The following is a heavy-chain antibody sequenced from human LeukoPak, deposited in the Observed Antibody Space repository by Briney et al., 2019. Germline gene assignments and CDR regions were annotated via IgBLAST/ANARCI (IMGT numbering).Heavy chain of an antibody. J-gene: IGHJ4*02. Sequence: GGSLRLSCAASGFTFSNYWMSWVRQAPGKGLEWVANIKEDGSEKYHVDSVEGRFTVSRDNAKNSLYLQMNSLRAEDTAVYYCARLQKRDSRDYWGQGTLVTVSS. D-gene: IGHD5-24*01. V-gene: IGHV3-7*02. CDR2: IKEDGSEK. CDR1: GFTFSNYW. CDR3: ARLQKRDSRDY.